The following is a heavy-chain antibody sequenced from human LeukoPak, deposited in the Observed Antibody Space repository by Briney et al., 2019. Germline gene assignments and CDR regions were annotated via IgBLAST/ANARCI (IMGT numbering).Heavy chain of an antibody. V-gene: IGHV3-11*04. Sequence: GGSLRLSCAASGFTFSDYYMSWIRQAPGKGLEWVSSISSSGSTIYYADSVKGRFTISRDNAKNSLYLQMNSLRAEDTAVYYCARGLLWFGELLFPFDYWGQGTLVTVSS. CDR1: GFTFSDYY. D-gene: IGHD3-10*01. J-gene: IGHJ4*02. CDR2: ISSSGSTI. CDR3: ARGLLWFGELLFPFDY.